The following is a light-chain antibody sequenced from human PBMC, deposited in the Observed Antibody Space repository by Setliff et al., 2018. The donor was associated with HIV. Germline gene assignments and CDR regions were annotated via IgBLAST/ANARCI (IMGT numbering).Light chain of an antibody. CDR2: EVS. CDR1: SSNIGSNY. J-gene: IGLJ1*01. CDR3: SSYTSSSTYV. V-gene: IGLV2-14*01. Sequence: QSVLTQPPSVSAAPGQDVTISCSGNSSNIGSNYVSWYKQFPGTAPKLMIYEVSNRPSGVSNRFSGSKSDNTASLTISGLQAEDEADYFCSSYTSSSTYVFGTGTKVTVL.